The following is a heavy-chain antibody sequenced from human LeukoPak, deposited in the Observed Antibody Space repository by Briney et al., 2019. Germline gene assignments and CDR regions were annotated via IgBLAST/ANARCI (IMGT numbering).Heavy chain of an antibody. CDR2: MNPNSGNT. CDR3: ARAVYYGSGSLSFYYYYYMDV. J-gene: IGHJ6*03. V-gene: IGHV1-8*03. Sequence: ASVKVSCKASGYTFTSYDINWVRQATGQGLEWMGWMNPNSGNTGYAQKFQGRVTITRNTSISTAYMELSSLRSEDTAVYYCARAVYYGSGSLSFYYYYYMDVWGKGTTVTVSS. D-gene: IGHD3-10*01. CDR1: GYTFTSYD.